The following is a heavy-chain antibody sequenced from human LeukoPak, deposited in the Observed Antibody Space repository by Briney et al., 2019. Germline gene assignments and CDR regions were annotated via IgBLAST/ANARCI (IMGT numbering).Heavy chain of an antibody. CDR3: ARDGGPYYYDNSSYSFP. CDR1: GGTFSSYT. V-gene: IGHV1-69*04. D-gene: IGHD3-22*01. CDR2: IIPILDIA. Sequence: WASVKVSCKASGGTFSSYTISWVRQAPGQGLEWMGRIIPILDIANYAQKFQGRVTITADKSTSTAYMELSSLRSEDTAVYYCARDGGPYYYDNSSYSFPWGQGTLVTVSS. J-gene: IGHJ5*02.